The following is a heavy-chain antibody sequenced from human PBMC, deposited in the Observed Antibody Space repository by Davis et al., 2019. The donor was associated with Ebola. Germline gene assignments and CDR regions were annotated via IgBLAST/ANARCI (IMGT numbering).Heavy chain of an antibody. J-gene: IGHJ6*03. D-gene: IGHD3-3*01. Sequence: PSETLSLTCNVSGDSISSGFYYWTWIRQRPGEGLEWIGYIHHTGSSYYNPALQSRLIMAVDTSKNHLTLTLSSVTAADTAVYYCARGTYNNVWSESYRGGYYYMDVWGKGTTVTVSS. V-gene: IGHV4-30-4*01. CDR1: GDSISSGFYY. CDR3: ARGTYNNVWSESYRGGYYYMDV. CDR2: IHHTGSS.